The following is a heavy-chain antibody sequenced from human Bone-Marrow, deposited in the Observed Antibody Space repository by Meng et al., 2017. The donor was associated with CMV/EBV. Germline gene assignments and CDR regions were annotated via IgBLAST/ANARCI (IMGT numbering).Heavy chain of an antibody. J-gene: IGHJ5*01. D-gene: IGHD6-19*01. Sequence: VSSNSAAWNWIRQSPSRGLEWLGRTYYRSKWYNDYAVSVKSRITINPDTSKNQFSLQLNSVTPEDTAVYYCARVPIAVADEKRLDPWGQGTLVTVSS. CDR1: VSSNSAA. CDR2: TYYRSKWYN. CDR3: ARVPIAVADEKRLDP. V-gene: IGHV6-1*01.